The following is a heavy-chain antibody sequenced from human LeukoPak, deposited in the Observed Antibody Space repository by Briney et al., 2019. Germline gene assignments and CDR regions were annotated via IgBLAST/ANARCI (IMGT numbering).Heavy chain of an antibody. D-gene: IGHD5-12*01. CDR3: ARVSHSGYPYYGMDV. Sequence: SETLSLTCTVSGGSISSYYRSWIRQPPGKGLEWIGYIYYSGSTNYNPSLKSRVTISVDTSKNQFSLKLSSVTAADTAVYYCARVSHSGYPYYGMDVWGQGTTVTVSS. CDR1: GGSISSYY. CDR2: IYYSGST. V-gene: IGHV4-59*01. J-gene: IGHJ6*02.